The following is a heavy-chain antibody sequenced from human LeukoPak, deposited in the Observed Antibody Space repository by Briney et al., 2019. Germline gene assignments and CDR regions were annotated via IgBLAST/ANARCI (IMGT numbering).Heavy chain of an antibody. V-gene: IGHV4-39*01. J-gene: IGHJ4*02. CDR3: ARTTPSPLRQWLVPGVFDY. D-gene: IGHD6-19*01. CDR1: GGSISSSSYY. CDR2: TYYSGST. Sequence: KPSETLSLTCTVSGGSISSSSYYWGWIRQPPGKGLEWIGSTYYSGSTYYNPSLKSRVTISVDTSKNQFSLNLSSGTAADTAVYYCARTTPSPLRQWLVPGVFDYWGQGTLVTVSS.